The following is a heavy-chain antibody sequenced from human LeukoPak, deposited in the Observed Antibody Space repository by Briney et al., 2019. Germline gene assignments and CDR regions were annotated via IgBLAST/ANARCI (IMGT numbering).Heavy chain of an antibody. CDR2: IKQDGSEK. CDR3: ARLFSNYVQWFHP. CDR1: GFTFSSYW. V-gene: IGHV3-7*01. Sequence: QPGGSLRLSCAASGFTFSSYWMSWVRQAPGKGLEWVANIKQDGSEKYYVDSVKGRFTISRDNAKNSLYLQMNTLRIEDTAVYYCARLFSNYVQWFHPWGQGTLVTVSS. J-gene: IGHJ5*02. D-gene: IGHD3-10*02.